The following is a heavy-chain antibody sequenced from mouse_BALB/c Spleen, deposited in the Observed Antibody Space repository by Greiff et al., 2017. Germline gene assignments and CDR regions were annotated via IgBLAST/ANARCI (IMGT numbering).Heavy chain of an antibody. CDR1: GFTFSSYA. Sequence: EVKLMESGGGLVKPGGSLKLSCAASGFTFSSYAMSWVRQTPEKRLEWVASISSGGSTYYPDSVKGRFTISRDNARNILYLQMSSLRSEDTAMYYCARGGLYGYDYAMDYWGQGTSVTVSS. D-gene: IGHD2-2*01. CDR3: ARGGLYGYDYAMDY. CDR2: ISSGGST. J-gene: IGHJ4*01. V-gene: IGHV5-6-5*01.